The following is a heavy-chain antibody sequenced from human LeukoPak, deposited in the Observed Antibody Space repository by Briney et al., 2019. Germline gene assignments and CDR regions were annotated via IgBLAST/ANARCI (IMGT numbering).Heavy chain of an antibody. CDR3: ATFSSSWAYYYYGMDV. J-gene: IGHJ6*02. D-gene: IGHD6-13*01. V-gene: IGHV4-61*01. CDR2: IYYSGST. CDR1: GGSVSSGSYY. Sequence: SETLSLTCTVSGGSVSSGSYYWSWIRQPPGKGLEWIGYIYYSGSTNYNPSLKSRVTISVDTSKNQFSLKLSSVTAADTAVYYCATFSSSWAYYYYGMDVWGQGTTVIVSS.